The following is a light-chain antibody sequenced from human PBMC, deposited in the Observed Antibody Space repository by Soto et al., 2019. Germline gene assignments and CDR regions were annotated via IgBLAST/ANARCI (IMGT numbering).Light chain of an antibody. Sequence: QSVLTQPASVSGSPGQSITISCTGTSSDVGGYNYVSWYQQHPGKAPKLMIYDVSNRPSGVSNRFSGSKSGNTASLTISGLQAEDEADYYCSSYPSSSARLNVFGTGTKDTVL. J-gene: IGLJ1*01. CDR2: DVS. CDR3: SSYPSSSARLNV. CDR1: SSDVGGYNY. V-gene: IGLV2-14*01.